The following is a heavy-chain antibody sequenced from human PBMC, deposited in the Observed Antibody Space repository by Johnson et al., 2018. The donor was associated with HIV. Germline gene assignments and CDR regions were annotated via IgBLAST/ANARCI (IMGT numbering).Heavy chain of an antibody. J-gene: IGHJ3*01. CDR1: GFTFSSYA. CDR2: ISYDGSDK. Sequence: QVQLVESGGGVVQPGGSLRLSCAASGFTFSSYAMHWVRQAPAKGLEWVAVISYDGSDKYYADSVKGRFTISRDNSKNTLYLQMNSLRAEDTAVYCCTTELWGQGTMVTVS. V-gene: IGHV3-30*04. CDR3: TTEL.